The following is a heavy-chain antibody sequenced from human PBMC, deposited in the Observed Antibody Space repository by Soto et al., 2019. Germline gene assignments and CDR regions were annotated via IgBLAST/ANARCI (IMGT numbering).Heavy chain of an antibody. J-gene: IGHJ4*02. CDR2: IYYGGST. CDR3: ARPVSSSWVYFDY. CDR1: GGSISGYY. V-gene: IGHV4-59*01. D-gene: IGHD6-13*01. Sequence: QVQLQESGPGLVKPSETLSLTCTVSGGSISGYYWSWIRQSPGKGLEWIAYIYYGGSTNYNPYLKSRVTMSLDTSKNQFSLKLSSVTAADTAVYYCARPVSSSWVYFDYWGQGTLVTVSS.